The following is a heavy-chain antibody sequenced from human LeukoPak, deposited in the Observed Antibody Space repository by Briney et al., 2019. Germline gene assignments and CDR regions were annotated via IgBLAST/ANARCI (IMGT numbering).Heavy chain of an antibody. J-gene: IGHJ4*02. CDR1: GFTFDDYT. V-gene: IGHV3-43*01. CDR3: AKDRGTREGDFWSGYYDY. Sequence: GGSLRLSCAASGFTFDDYTMHWVRQAPGKGLEWVSLISWDGGSTYYADSVKGRFTISRDNSKNSLYLQMNSLRTEDTALYYCAKDRGTREGDFWSGYYDYWGQGTLVTVPS. D-gene: IGHD3-3*01. CDR2: ISWDGGST.